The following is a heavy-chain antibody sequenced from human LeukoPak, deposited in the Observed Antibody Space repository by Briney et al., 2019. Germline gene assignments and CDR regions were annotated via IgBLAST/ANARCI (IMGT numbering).Heavy chain of an antibody. D-gene: IGHD3-22*01. CDR2: IYYSGST. CDR1: GGSISSGGYY. CDR3: ARENYYDSSGFYY. V-gene: IGHV4-31*03. J-gene: IGHJ4*02. Sequence: SETLSLTCTVSGGSISSGGYYWSWIRQHPGKGLEWIGYIYYSGSTYYNPSLKSRVTISVDTSKNQFSLKLSSVTAADTAVYYCARENYYDSSGFYYWGQGTLVTVSS.